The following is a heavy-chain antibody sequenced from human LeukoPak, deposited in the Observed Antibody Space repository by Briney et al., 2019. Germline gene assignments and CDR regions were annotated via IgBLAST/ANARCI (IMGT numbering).Heavy chain of an antibody. V-gene: IGHV3-9*01. CDR1: GFTFDDYA. CDR2: ISWSSGSI. CDR3: AKGYLLTVTTPFDY. J-gene: IGHJ4*02. Sequence: PGGSLRLSCAASGFTFDDYAMHWVRHAPGKGLEWVSGISWSSGSIGYADSVKGRFTISRDNAKNSLYLQMNSLRPEDTALYYCAKGYLLTVTTPFDYWGQGTLVTVSS. D-gene: IGHD4-17*01.